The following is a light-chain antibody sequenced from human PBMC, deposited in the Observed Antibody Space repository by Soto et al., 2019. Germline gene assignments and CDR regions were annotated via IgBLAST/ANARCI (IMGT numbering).Light chain of an antibody. CDR1: PSVTNF. V-gene: IGKV3-11*01. CDR2: GAF. J-gene: IGKJ5*01. CDR3: QQRNVWPPVT. Sequence: EIVLTQSPATLSLSPGERATLSCRASPSVTNFLAWYQQKPGQAPRLLIYGAFNRATGIPARFSGSGSGTDFTLTIISLEPEDSAVYYCQQRNVWPPVTFGQGTRLEIQ.